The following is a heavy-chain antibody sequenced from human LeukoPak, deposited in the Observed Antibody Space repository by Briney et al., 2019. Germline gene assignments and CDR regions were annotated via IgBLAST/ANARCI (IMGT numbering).Heavy chain of an antibody. D-gene: IGHD6-19*01. CDR1: GFTFSSYA. CDR2: ISYDGSNK. V-gene: IGHV3-30*18. CDR3: AKVRSSGWYGPGDY. J-gene: IGHJ4*02. Sequence: GGSLRLSCAASGFTFSSYAMSWVRQAPGKGLEWVAVISYDGSNKYYADSVKGRFTISRDNSKNTLYLQMNSLRAEDTAVYYCAKVRSSGWYGPGDYWGQGTLVTVSS.